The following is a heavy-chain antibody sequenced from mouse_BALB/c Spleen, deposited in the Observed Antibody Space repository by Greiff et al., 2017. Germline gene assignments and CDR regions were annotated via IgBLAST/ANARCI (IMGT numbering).Heavy chain of an antibody. J-gene: IGHJ4*01. V-gene: IGHV1-69*02. D-gene: IGHD2-2*01. CDR2: IDPSDSET. CDR3: ARDYGYDGGAMDY. CDR1: GYTFTSYW. Sequence: VQLQQPGAELVKPGAPVKLSCKASGYTFTSYWMNWVKQRPGRGLEWIGRIDPSDSETHYNQKFKDKATLTVDKSSSTAYIQLSSLTSEDSAVYYCARDYGYDGGAMDYWGQGTSVTVSS.